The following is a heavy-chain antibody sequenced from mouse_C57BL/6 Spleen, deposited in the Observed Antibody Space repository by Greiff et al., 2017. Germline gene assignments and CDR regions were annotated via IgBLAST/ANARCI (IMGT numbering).Heavy chain of an antibody. CDR3: ARQGITTVVAWYFDV. V-gene: IGHV5-6*01. CDR1: GFTFSSYG. CDR2: ISSGGSYT. J-gene: IGHJ1*03. D-gene: IGHD1-1*01. Sequence: DVQLVESGGDLVKPGGSLKLSCAASGFTFSSYGMSWVRQTPDKRLEWVATISSGGSYTYYPDSVKGRFTISRDNAKNTLYLQMSSLKSEDTAMYYCARQGITTVVAWYFDVWGTGTTVTVSS.